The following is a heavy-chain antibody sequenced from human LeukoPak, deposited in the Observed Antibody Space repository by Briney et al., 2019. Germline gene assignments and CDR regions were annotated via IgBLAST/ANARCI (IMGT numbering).Heavy chain of an antibody. J-gene: IGHJ4*02. D-gene: IGHD5-24*01. V-gene: IGHV1-3*01. CDR3: AMSVEMPPIPSFDY. Sequence: GASVKVSCKASGYTFASYGISWVRQAPGQGLELLGWVSAANNPEYSQKFQGRVAITRDASATTSYLELNSLRSEDTAVYYCAMSVEMPPIPSFDYWGQGTLVTVSS. CDR2: VSAANNP. CDR1: GYTFASYG.